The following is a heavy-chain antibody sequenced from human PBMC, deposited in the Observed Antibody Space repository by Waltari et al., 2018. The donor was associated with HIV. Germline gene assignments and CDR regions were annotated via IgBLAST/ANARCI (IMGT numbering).Heavy chain of an antibody. Sequence: EVQLLESGGGLVQPGGSPRLSCAASGFTFSTNALSWVRQAPGKGLEWVSSISGSGSSTYYADSIEGRFTISRDNSKNTLYLQMNSLRAEDTAAYYCAKVPQYISSSIYYYGMDVWGQGTTVTVSS. V-gene: IGHV3-23*01. D-gene: IGHD6-6*01. CDR2: ISGSGSST. CDR1: GFTFSTNA. J-gene: IGHJ6*02. CDR3: AKVPQYISSSIYYYGMDV.